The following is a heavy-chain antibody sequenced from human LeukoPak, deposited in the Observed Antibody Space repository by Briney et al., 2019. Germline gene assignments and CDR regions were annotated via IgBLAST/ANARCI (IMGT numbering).Heavy chain of an antibody. CDR2: IRFDGGEK. CDR1: GFTVSVYG. V-gene: IGHV3-30*02. CDR3: AKDPKPDYTDI. D-gene: IGHD4-11*01. Sequence: PGGSLRLSCAASGFTVSVYGMHWVRQAPGKGLEWVAFIRFDGGEKYYADSVKGRFTISRDSSKGTLYLQMNSLRVEDTAMYYCAKDPKPDYTDIWGQGTMVTVSS. J-gene: IGHJ3*02.